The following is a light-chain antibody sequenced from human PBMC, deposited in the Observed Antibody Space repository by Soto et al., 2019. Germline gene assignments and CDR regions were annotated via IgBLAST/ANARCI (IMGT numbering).Light chain of an antibody. CDR3: SSYTSSSTVV. V-gene: IGLV2-14*01. CDR1: SSDIGGYNY. Sequence: QSALTQPASVSGSPGQSITISCTGTSSDIGGYNYVSWYQQHPGKAPKVMIHEVSNRPSGVSYCFSGSKSGNTASQTISGLQAEEEADYYCSSYTSSSTVVFGGGTKLTVL. CDR2: EVS. J-gene: IGLJ2*01.